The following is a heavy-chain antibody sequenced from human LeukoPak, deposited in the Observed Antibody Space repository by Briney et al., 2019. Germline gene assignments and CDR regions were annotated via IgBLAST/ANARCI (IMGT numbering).Heavy chain of an antibody. CDR3: AKAMRIAARPSCLDY. CDR1: GFTFSSYA. D-gene: IGHD6-6*01. CDR2: ISGSGGST. J-gene: IGHJ4*02. V-gene: IGHV3-23*01. Sequence: GGSLRLSCAASGFTFSSYAVSWVRQAPGKGLEWVSAISGSGGSTYYADSVKGRFTISRDNSKNTLYLQMNSLRAEDTAVYYCAKAMRIAARPSCLDYWGQGTLVTVSS.